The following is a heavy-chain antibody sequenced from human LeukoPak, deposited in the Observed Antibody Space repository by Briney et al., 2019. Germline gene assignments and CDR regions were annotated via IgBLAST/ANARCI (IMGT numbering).Heavy chain of an antibody. V-gene: IGHV3-21*01. J-gene: IGHJ6*03. CDR3: ARGGDGGDYDILTGYYMDV. CDR2: ISSSSSYI. Sequence: SGGSLRLSCAASGFTFSSYSMNWVRQAPGKGLEWVSSISSSSSYIYYADSVKGRSTISRDNAKNSLYLQMNSLRAEDTAVYYCARGGDGGDYDILTGYYMDVWGKGTTVTVSS. CDR1: GFTFSSYS. D-gene: IGHD3-9*01.